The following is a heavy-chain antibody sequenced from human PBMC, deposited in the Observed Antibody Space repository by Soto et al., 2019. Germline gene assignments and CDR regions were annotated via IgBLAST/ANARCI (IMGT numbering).Heavy chain of an antibody. V-gene: IGHV3-30*03. Sequence: QVQLVESGGGVVQPGRSLRLSCAASGFTFSNYGMHWVRQAPGKGLDWVAVISYDGSIEYYSESVKGRFTMSRDNSENTVYLQMNRLRTEDTAVFFCGRDWVWFGAHPIDNRGQGTLVTVSS. D-gene: IGHD3-10*01. CDR3: GRDWVWFGAHPIDN. CDR1: GFTFSNYG. J-gene: IGHJ4*02. CDR2: ISYDGSIE.